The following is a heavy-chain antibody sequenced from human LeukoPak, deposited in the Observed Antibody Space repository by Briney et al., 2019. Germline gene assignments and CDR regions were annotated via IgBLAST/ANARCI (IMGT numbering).Heavy chain of an antibody. CDR2: IYYSGRS. CDR3: ARVLDAYGGNSGYHFDH. V-gene: IGHV4-59*01. Sequence: AETLSLTCTVSGRSISIYYGSWIRQPPGKGLEWIVYIYYSGRSKYNLFLRRRVTISLDTSKNQYSLTLSAVTAADTAVYYCARVLDAYGGNSGYHFDHWGQGPLVTVSS. J-gene: IGHJ4*02. D-gene: IGHD4-23*01. CDR1: GRSISIYY.